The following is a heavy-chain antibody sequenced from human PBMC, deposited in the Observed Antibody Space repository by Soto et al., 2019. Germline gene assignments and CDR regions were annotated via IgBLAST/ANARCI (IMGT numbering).Heavy chain of an antibody. CDR3: AREGVAPYYYYGMDV. D-gene: IGHD5-12*01. V-gene: IGHV1-3*04. CDR2: ISTDNGDT. J-gene: IGHJ6*02. CDR1: GYTFTSYA. Sequence: ASVKVYCKASGYTFTSYAMHWVRQAPGQRLEWMGWISTDNGDTNYAQTFQGRVTMTTDTSTSTVHMEVRSLRSDDTAVYYCAREGVAPYYYYGMDVWGQGTPVTVSS.